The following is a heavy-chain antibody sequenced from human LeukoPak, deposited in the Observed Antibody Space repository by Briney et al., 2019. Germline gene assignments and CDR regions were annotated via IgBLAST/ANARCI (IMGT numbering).Heavy chain of an antibody. D-gene: IGHD4-17*01. CDR1: GGSISGYY. J-gene: IGHJ4*02. Sequence: SETLSLTCTVSGGSISGYYWSWVRQPPGKGLEWIGNIFYSGNTNYDPSLQGRVTISLDTSKNQFSLKLTSVTAADTAVYYCAMGGFTVTTMGYFDYWGQGTLVTVSS. V-gene: IGHV4-59*08. CDR2: IFYSGNT. CDR3: AMGGFTVTTMGYFDY.